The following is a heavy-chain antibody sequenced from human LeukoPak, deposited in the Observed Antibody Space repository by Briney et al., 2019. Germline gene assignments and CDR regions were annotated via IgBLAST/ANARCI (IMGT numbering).Heavy chain of an antibody. CDR1: GYTFTSYG. J-gene: IGHJ4*02. CDR3: ARADYGDYTDYFDY. D-gene: IGHD4-17*01. Sequence: GASVEVSCKASGYTFTSYGISWVRQAPGQGLEWMGWISAYNGNTNYAQKLQGRVTMTTDTSTSTAYMELRSLRSDDTAVYYCARADYGDYTDYFDYWGQGTLVTVSS. CDR2: ISAYNGNT. V-gene: IGHV1-18*01.